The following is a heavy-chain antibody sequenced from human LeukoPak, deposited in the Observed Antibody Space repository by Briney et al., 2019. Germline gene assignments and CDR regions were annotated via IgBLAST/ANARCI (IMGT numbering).Heavy chain of an antibody. CDR3: ARTYYYGSGSNNWFDP. J-gene: IGHJ5*02. CDR1: GYTFTGYY. D-gene: IGHD3-10*01. CDR2: INPNSGGT. V-gene: IGHV1-2*02. Sequence: ASVKISCKASGYTFTGYYMHWVRQAPGQGLEWMGWINPNSGGTNYAQKFQGMVTMTRDTSISTAYMELSRLRSDDTAVYYCARTYYYGSGSNNWFDPWGQGTLVTVSS.